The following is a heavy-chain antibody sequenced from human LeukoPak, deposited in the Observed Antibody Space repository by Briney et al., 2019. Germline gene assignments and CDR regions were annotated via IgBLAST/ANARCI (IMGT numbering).Heavy chain of an antibody. D-gene: IGHD1-26*01. V-gene: IGHV4-34*01. Sequence: SETLFLTCAVYGGSFSGYYWSWIRQPPGKGLEWIGEINHSGSSDYHPSLKSRVTISVDTSKNQFSLRLTSVTAADMAVYYCARGEKWDLHAFDIWGQGTMVTVSS. CDR1: GGSFSGYY. J-gene: IGHJ3*02. CDR3: ARGEKWDLHAFDI. CDR2: INHSGSS.